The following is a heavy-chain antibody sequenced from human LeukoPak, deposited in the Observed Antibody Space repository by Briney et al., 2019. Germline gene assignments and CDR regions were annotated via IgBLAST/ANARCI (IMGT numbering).Heavy chain of an antibody. J-gene: IGHJ4*02. CDR3: ARGTGFLEWLDFDY. CDR2: MNPNSGNT. CDR1: GYTFTSYD. Sequence: GASVKVSCKASGYTFTSYDINWVRQATGQGLEWMGWMNPNSGNTGYAQKFQGRVTMTRNTSISTAYMELSSLRSGDTAVYYCARGTGFLEWLDFDYWGQGTLVTVSS. D-gene: IGHD3-3*01. V-gene: IGHV1-8*01.